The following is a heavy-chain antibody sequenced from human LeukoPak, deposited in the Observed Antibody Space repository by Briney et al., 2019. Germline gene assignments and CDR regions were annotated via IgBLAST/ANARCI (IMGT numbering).Heavy chain of an antibody. CDR3: ASSVRSSWDVPNDAFDI. CDR1: GFTFSSYA. J-gene: IGHJ3*02. V-gene: IGHV3-64*01. Sequence: GGSLRLSCAASGFTFSSYAMHWVRQAPGKGLEYVSAISSNGGSTYYANSVKGRFTISRDNSKNTLYLQMGSLRAEDMAVYYCASSVRSSWDVPNDAFDIWGQGTMVTVPS. D-gene: IGHD6-13*01. CDR2: ISSNGGST.